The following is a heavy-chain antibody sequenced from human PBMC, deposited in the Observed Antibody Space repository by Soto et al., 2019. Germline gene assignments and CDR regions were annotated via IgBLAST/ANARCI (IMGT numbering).Heavy chain of an antibody. J-gene: IGHJ4*02. Sequence: QVQLVQSGAEVKKPGASVKVSCKASGYTFTSYYMHWVRQAPGQGLEWMGIINPSDGSTRYAPKFQGRATVTRDTCTSRVYMELSSLRSEDTAVYYCAREGATMRDFDYWGQGTLVTVSP. CDR2: INPSDGST. CDR1: GYTFTSYY. D-gene: IGHD3-22*01. V-gene: IGHV1-46*01. CDR3: AREGATMRDFDY.